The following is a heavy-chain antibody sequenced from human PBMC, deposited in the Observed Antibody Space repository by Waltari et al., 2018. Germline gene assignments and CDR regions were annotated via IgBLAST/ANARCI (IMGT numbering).Heavy chain of an antibody. CDR1: GGSISSGDYY. CDR2: SDYSGST. D-gene: IGHD2-15*01. V-gene: IGHV4-30-4*08. CDR3: ARERDIQYYMDV. J-gene: IGHJ6*03. Sequence: QVQLQESGPGLVKPSQTLSLTCTVSGGSISSGDYYWSWIRQPPGKGLEGSGYSDYSGSTYYNPSLKSRVTISVDTSKNQFSLKLSSVTAADTAVYYCARERDIQYYMDVWGKGTTVTISS.